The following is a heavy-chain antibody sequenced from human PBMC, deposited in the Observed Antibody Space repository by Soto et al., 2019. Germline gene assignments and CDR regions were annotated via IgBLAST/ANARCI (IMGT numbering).Heavy chain of an antibody. CDR2: INAYNGNK. CDR3: ARLGIAVAGTISHPYYFDY. CDR1: GYTFTSYG. D-gene: IGHD6-19*01. J-gene: IGHJ4*02. V-gene: IGHV1-18*01. Sequence: APVKVSCKASGYTFTSYGISWVRQAPGQGLEWMGRINAYNGNKNYAQKLQGRVTMTRDTSTSTVYMELSSLRSEDTAVYYCARLGIAVAGTISHPYYFDYWGQGTLVTVSS.